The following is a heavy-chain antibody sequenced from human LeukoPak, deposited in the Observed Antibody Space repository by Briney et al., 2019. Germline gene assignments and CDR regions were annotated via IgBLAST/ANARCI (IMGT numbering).Heavy chain of an antibody. CDR3: AKGGGAAAAGTE. D-gene: IGHD6-13*01. CDR2: INHSGST. CDR1: GGSFSGYY. Sequence: PSETLSLTCAVYGGSFSGYYWSWIRQPPGKGLEWIGEINHSGSTNYNPSLKSRVTISVDTSKNQFSLKLSSVTAADTAVYYCAKGGGAAAAGTEWGQGTLVTVSS. V-gene: IGHV4-34*01. J-gene: IGHJ4*02.